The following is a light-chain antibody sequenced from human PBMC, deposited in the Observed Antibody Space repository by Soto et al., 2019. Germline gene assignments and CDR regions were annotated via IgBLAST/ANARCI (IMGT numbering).Light chain of an antibody. Sequence: DIQMTQSPSSLSASVGDRVTITCQASQDIGNYVGWYQQKPGRAPKLLIYAASNLNEGVPSRFSGGGSGTDFTFTISGLQPEDIASYFCQQYENLVTFGGGTKVEMK. CDR1: QDIGNY. V-gene: IGKV1-33*01. J-gene: IGKJ4*01. CDR2: AAS. CDR3: QQYENLVT.